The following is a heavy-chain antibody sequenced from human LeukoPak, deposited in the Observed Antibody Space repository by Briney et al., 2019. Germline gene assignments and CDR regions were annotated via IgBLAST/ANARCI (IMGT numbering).Heavy chain of an antibody. Sequence: GGSLRLSCAASGFTFSSYWVSWVRQAPGKGLEWVANIKQDGSEKYYVDSVKGRFTISRDNAKNSLYLEMNSLRAEDTAVYYCARDEWRKPVDWGQGTLVTVSS. CDR3: ARDEWRKPVD. V-gene: IGHV3-7*04. J-gene: IGHJ4*02. D-gene: IGHD3-3*01. CDR1: GFTFSSYW. CDR2: IKQDGSEK.